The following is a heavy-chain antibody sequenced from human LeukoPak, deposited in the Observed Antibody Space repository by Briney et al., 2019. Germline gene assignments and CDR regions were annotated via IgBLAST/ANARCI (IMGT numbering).Heavy chain of an antibody. CDR3: ARVTLHCSNGICYPHYYGIDV. Sequence: SETLSLTCAIYTGSLSGFFWSWIRQPPGKGLEWNGEINHSGSTNYNPSLKSRITMSMDTSKNQFSLNLSSVTAADTAVYYCARVTLHCSNGICYPHYYGIDVWGHGTTVTVSS. J-gene: IGHJ6*02. D-gene: IGHD2-8*01. V-gene: IGHV4-34*01. CDR1: TGSLSGFF. CDR2: INHSGST.